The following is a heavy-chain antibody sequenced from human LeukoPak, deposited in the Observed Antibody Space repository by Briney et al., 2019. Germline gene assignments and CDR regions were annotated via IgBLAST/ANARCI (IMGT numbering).Heavy chain of an antibody. CDR3: ASGGYSFGY. V-gene: IGHV3-7*03. CDR1: GFTFSSYG. J-gene: IGHJ4*02. Sequence: PGGSLRLSCAASGFTFSSYGMHWVRQAPGKGLEWVANIKQDGSEKYYVDSVKGRFTISRDNAKNSLYLQMNSLRAEDTAVYYCASGGYSFGYWGQGTLVTVSS. CDR2: IKQDGSEK. D-gene: IGHD5-18*01.